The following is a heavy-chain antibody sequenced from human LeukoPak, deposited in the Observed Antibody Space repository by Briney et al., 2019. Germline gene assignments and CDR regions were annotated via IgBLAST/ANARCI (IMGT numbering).Heavy chain of an antibody. CDR1: GGSISSGGYS. CDR3: ARHHCSGGGCYTFDY. CDR2: IYHSGST. D-gene: IGHD2-15*01. J-gene: IGHJ4*02. Sequence: SQTLSLTCAVSGGSISSGGYSWSWIRQPPGKGLEWIGYIYHSGSTYYNPSLKSRVTISVDTSKNQFSLNLSSLTAADTAVYYCARHHCSGGGCYTFDYWGQGTLVTVSS. V-gene: IGHV4-30-2*01.